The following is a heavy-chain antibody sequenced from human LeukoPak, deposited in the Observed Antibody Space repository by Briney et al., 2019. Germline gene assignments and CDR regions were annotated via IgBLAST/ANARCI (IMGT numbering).Heavy chain of an antibody. V-gene: IGHV4-59*01. CDR2: ISYSGST. CDR1: GGSFSGYY. CDR3: ARRGTGGRSFDI. J-gene: IGHJ3*02. Sequence: HPSETLSLTCAVYGGSFSGYYWSWIRQPPGKGLEWIGYISYSGSTNFNPSLKSRVTISVDTSKNQFSLNLSSVTAADTAVYYCARRGTGGRSFDIWGQGTMVTVSS. D-gene: IGHD2-8*02.